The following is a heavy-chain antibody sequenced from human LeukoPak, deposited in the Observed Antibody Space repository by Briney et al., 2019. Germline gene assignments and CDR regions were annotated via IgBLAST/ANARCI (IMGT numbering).Heavy chain of an antibody. J-gene: IGHJ4*02. CDR2: ISGSGGST. Sequence: GGSLRLSCAASAFTFSSYAMSWVRQAPGEGLEWVSAISGSGGSTYYADSVKGRFTISRDNSRNTLYLQMNSLRAEDTAVYYCARDQTIPGPSTVDYWGKGTLVSVSS. V-gene: IGHV3-23*01. D-gene: IGHD1-14*01. CDR3: ARDQTIPGPSTVDY. CDR1: AFTFSSYA.